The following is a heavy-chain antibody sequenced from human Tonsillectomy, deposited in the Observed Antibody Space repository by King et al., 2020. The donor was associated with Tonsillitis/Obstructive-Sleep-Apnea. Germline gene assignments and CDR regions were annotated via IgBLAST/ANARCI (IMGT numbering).Heavy chain of an antibody. CDR2: IKSKTDGGTT. D-gene: IGHD3-9*01. J-gene: IGHJ4*02. Sequence: VQLVESGGGLVKPGGSLRLSCAASGFTFSNAWMNWVRQAPGKGLEWVGRIKSKTDGGTTDYAAPVKGRFTISRDDSKNTLYLQMNSLKTEDTAVYYCTTRTRGAYYDILTGYYTDDYWGQGTLVTVSS. CDR3: TTRTRGAYYDILTGYYTDDY. CDR1: GFTFSNAW. V-gene: IGHV3-15*07.